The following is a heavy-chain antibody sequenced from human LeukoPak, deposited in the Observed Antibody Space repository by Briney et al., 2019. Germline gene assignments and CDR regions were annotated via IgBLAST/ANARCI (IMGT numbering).Heavy chain of an antibody. CDR1: GFSVSDNS. V-gene: IGHV3-53*01. CDR3: AKDVGTAALFVWYFDL. D-gene: IGHD6-6*01. Sequence: EGSLRLSCTVSGFSVSDNSMSWVRQAPGKGLEWVSFIYSGTTHYSDSVKGRFTISRDNSKNTLYLQMNSLRAEDTAIYYCAKDVGTAALFVWYFDLWGRGTLVTVSS. J-gene: IGHJ2*01. CDR2: IYSGTT.